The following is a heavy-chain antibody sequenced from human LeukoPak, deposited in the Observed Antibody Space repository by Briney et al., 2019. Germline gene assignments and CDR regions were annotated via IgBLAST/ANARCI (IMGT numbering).Heavy chain of an antibody. CDR1: GFTFSNYA. V-gene: IGHV3-23*01. Sequence: GGSLRLSCAASGFTFSNYAMTWVRQAPGKGLEWVSAITGNGISTYYADSVKGRFTISRDNPKNTLYLQMHSLRAEDTAIYYCAKVTGGDMITYGGLDYWGQGTLVTVSS. D-gene: IGHD3-16*01. J-gene: IGHJ4*02. CDR2: ITGNGIST. CDR3: AKVTGGDMITYGGLDY.